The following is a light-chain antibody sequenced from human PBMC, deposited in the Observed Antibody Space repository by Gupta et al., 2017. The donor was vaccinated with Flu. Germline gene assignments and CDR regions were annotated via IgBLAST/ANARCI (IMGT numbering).Light chain of an antibody. J-gene: IGKJ4*01. CDR3: QQYGSSLT. CDR1: QSVSD. CDR2: ATS. V-gene: IGKV3-20*01. Sequence: EIVLTQSPGTLSLSPGERAALSCRASQSVSDLAWYQQKPGQAPSLLIYATSKRAAGIPGRFSGGGSGTDFTLTISRLEPEDFAVYFCQQYGSSLTFGGGTNVEIK.